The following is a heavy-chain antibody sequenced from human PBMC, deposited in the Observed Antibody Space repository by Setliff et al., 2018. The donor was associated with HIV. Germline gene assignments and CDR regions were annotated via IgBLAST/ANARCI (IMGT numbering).Heavy chain of an antibody. CDR1: GASISSHNYY. J-gene: IGHJ4*02. V-gene: IGHV4-39*01. CDR3: ARGTVITYFYDSSGSFDY. D-gene: IGHD3-22*01. CDR2: IRSSGDT. Sequence: SETLSLTCTVSGASISSHNYYWGWIRQSPGKGLEWIASIRSSGDTYYNPSLQSRVIISVDTSNNQISLKLTSVTAADTAVYYCARGTVITYFYDSSGSFDYWGQGTLVTVSS.